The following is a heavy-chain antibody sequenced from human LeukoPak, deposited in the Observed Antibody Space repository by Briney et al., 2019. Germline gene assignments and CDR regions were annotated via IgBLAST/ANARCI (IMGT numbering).Heavy chain of an antibody. CDR1: GFTFGSYS. CDR2: ISGSGGST. Sequence: GGSLRLSCAASGFTFGSYSMNWVRQAPGKGLEWVSAISGSGGSTYYADSVKGRFTISRDNSKNTLYLQMNSLRAEDTAVYYCAKAHYGSGSYNFDYWGQGTLVTVSS. V-gene: IGHV3-23*01. D-gene: IGHD3-10*01. CDR3: AKAHYGSGSYNFDY. J-gene: IGHJ4*02.